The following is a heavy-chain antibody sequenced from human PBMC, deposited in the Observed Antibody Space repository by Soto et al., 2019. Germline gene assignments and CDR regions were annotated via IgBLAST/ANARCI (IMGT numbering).Heavy chain of an antibody. V-gene: IGHV3-23*01. CDR2: ISGSGGST. Sequence: GGSLRLSCAASGFTFSSYAMSWVRQAPGKGLEWVSAISGSGGSTYYADSVKGRFTISRDNSKKTLYLQMNSLRAEDTAVYYCANAIVGVLRFLEWFVDYWGQGTLVTVSS. CDR1: GFTFSSYA. CDR3: ANAIVGVLRFLEWFVDY. J-gene: IGHJ4*02. D-gene: IGHD3-3*01.